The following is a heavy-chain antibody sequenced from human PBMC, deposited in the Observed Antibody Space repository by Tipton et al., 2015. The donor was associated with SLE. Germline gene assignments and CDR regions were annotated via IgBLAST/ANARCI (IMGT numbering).Heavy chain of an antibody. D-gene: IGHD1-26*01. CDR3: ARDPMGYSGKHYYYMDV. V-gene: IGHV3-33*01. CDR2: IWYDGSNK. Sequence: RSLRLPCAASGFTFSNYGMHWVRQAPGKGLEWVAVIWYDGSNKYYADSVKGRFTISRDNSKNTLYLQMNSLRAEDTAVYYCARDPMGYSGKHYYYMDVWGKGTTVTVSS. J-gene: IGHJ6*03. CDR1: GFTFSNYG.